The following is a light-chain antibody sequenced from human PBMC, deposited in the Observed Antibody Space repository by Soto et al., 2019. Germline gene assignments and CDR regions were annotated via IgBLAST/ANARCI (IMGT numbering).Light chain of an antibody. CDR2: DAS. V-gene: IGKV3D-15*01. CDR1: QSMGSN. Sequence: EIVMTQSPATLSVSPGERATLSCRASQSMGSNLAWYQQKPGQAPRLLIYDASTRATGIPARFSGSGSGTEFTLTISSLLSEDFAVYSCQQYNNWPLTFGGGTKVDIK. CDR3: QQYNNWPLT. J-gene: IGKJ4*01.